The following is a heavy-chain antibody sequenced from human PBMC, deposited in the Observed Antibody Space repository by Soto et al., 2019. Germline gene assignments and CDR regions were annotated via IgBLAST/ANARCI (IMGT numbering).Heavy chain of an antibody. D-gene: IGHD5-18*01. CDR2: IYYSGST. CDR1: GGSISSGGYY. Sequence: QVQLQESGPGLVKPSQTLSLTCTVSGGSISSGGYYWSWIRQHPGKGLEWIGYIYYSGSTYYNPSITRRVTITVDTSKNQFSLKLSSVTAADTAVYYCARSGYSYGPNPLLYWGQGTLVTVSS. V-gene: IGHV4-31*03. CDR3: ARSGYSYGPNPLLY. J-gene: IGHJ4*02.